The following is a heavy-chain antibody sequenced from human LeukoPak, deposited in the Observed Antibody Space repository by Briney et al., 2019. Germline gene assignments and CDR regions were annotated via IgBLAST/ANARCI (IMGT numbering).Heavy chain of an antibody. CDR2: ISAYNGNT. J-gene: IGHJ4*02. Sequence: GASVKVSCKASGYTFTSYYMHWVRQAPGQGLEWMGWISAYNGNTNYAQKLQGRVTMTTDTSTSTAYMELRSLRSDDTAVYYCARGSDIVVVPAALQTLDYWGQGTLVTVSS. CDR3: ARGSDIVVVPAALQTLDY. V-gene: IGHV1-18*04. CDR1: GYTFTSYY. D-gene: IGHD2-2*01.